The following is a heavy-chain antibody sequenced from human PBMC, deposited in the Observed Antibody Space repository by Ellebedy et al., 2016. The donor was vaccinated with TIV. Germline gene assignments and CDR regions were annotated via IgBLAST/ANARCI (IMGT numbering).Heavy chain of an antibody. CDR2: ISYDGSNK. D-gene: IGHD6-13*01. CDR1: GFTFSSYA. CDR3: AKVLLPRIVVIAAAGDYYYYGMDV. V-gene: IGHV3-30-3*01. J-gene: IGHJ6*02. Sequence: GGSLRLXXAASGFTFSSYAMHWVRQAPGKGLEWVAVISYDGSNKYYADSVKGRFTISRDNSKNTLYLQMNSLRAEDTAVYYCAKVLLPRIVVIAAAGDYYYYGMDVWGQGTTVTVSS.